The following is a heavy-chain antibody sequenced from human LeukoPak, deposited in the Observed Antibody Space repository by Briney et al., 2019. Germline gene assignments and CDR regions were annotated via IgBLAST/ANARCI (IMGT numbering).Heavy chain of an antibody. CDR2: ISAYNGNT. CDR3: AREWMITFGGVIVGAFDI. CDR1: GYTFTSYG. V-gene: IGHV1-18*01. D-gene: IGHD3-16*02. Sequence: PWASVKVSCKASGYTFTSYGISWVRQAPGQGLEWMGWISAYNGNTNYAQKLQGRVTMTTDTSTSTAYMELRSLRSDDTAVYYCAREWMITFGGVIVGAFDIWGQGTMVTVSS. J-gene: IGHJ3*02.